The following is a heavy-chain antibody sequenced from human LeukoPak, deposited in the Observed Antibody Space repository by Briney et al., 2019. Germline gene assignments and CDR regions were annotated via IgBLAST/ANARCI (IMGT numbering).Heavy chain of an antibody. J-gene: IGHJ4*02. V-gene: IGHV3-30-3*01. Sequence: QPGRSLRLSCAASGFTFSSYAMHWVRQAPGKGLEGVAVISYDGSNKYYADSVKGRFTISRDNSKNTLYLQMNSLRAEDTAVYYCARGPNFGDYVPLCYWGQGTLVTVSS. D-gene: IGHD4-17*01. CDR2: ISYDGSNK. CDR3: ARGPNFGDYVPLCY. CDR1: GFTFSSYA.